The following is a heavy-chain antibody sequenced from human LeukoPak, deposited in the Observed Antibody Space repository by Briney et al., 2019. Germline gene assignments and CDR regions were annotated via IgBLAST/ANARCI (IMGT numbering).Heavy chain of an antibody. CDR1: GFTFSSYA. CDR3: ARRAYNWGAFDI. V-gene: IGHV3-23*01. J-gene: IGHJ3*02. D-gene: IGHD5-24*01. Sequence: GGSLRLSCAASGFTFSSYAMSWVRQAPGKGLECVSTLSPSGADTYYADSVKGRFTISRDISKNTLYLQMNSLRAVDTAVYYCARRAYNWGAFDIWGQGTMVTVSS. CDR2: LSPSGADT.